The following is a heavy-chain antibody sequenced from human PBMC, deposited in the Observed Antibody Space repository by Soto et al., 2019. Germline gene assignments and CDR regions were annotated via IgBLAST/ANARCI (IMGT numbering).Heavy chain of an antibody. CDR2: ITADGGT. CDR3: AKKSSGNSYFYFDY. J-gene: IGHJ4*02. Sequence: HPGGSLRLSCEGSGFTVSSHAMTWIRQAPGKGPEWVSTITADGGTYYADSVKGRFTISRDNSKNTLYLQMNSLRAEDTAVYYCAKKSSGNSYFYFDYSGQGALVTVPQ. CDR1: GFTVSSHA. V-gene: IGHV3-23*01. D-gene: IGHD1-26*01.